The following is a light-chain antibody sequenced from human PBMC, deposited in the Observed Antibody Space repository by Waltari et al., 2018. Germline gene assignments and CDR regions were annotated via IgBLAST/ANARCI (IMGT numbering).Light chain of an antibody. CDR2: ANN. CDR1: SPHIENNY. Sequence: QSVLTQPPSVSAAPGQTVTISCSGSSPHIENNYVSWYHHLPGTAPKVLIYANNKRPSGIPDRFSGSKSGASATLGISGLQTGDEADYYCGTWDSSLSAWVFGGGTKLTVL. CDR3: GTWDSSLSAWV. J-gene: IGLJ3*02. V-gene: IGLV1-51*01.